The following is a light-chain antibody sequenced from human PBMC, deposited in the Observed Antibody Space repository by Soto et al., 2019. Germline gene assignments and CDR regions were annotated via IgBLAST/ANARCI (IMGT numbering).Light chain of an antibody. CDR1: QSTNHW. Sequence: DIQMTQSPSTLSASVGERVTITCRASQSTNHWLAWYQQKSGKAPKLLIYKASTLDSGVPSRFSGRGFGTEFTLTISSLQPDDFATYSCQQYPTYFLTFAQGTKLEIK. CDR2: KAS. V-gene: IGKV1-5*03. CDR3: QQYPTYFLT. J-gene: IGKJ2*01.